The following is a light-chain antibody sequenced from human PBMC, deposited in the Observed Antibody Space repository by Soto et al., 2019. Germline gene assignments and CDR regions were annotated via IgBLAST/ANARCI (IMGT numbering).Light chain of an antibody. V-gene: IGKV3-20*01. Sequence: VLTQSPGTLSLSPGERATLSCRASQTLSSSHLAWYQQKPGQAPRLLIYGSSSRATDIPDRFSGSGSGTDFTLTISTLEPEDFAIYYCQQYGYSRTFGQGTKVDI. CDR3: QQYGYSRT. CDR2: GSS. J-gene: IGKJ1*01. CDR1: QTLSSSH.